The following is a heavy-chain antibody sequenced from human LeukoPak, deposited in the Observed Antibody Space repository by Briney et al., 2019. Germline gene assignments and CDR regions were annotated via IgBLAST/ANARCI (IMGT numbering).Heavy chain of an antibody. D-gene: IGHD6-13*01. J-gene: IGHJ4*02. V-gene: IGHV3-11*06. CDR1: GFSVSDYY. CDR3: ARVGSIAAAGTPDY. CDR2: ISSSSSHT. Sequence: PGGSLRLSCAASGFSVSDYYMTWIRQAPGKGLEWLSYISSSSSHTNYADSVKGRFTISRDNAKNSLSLQVNSLRADDTAVYYCARVGSIAAAGTPDYWGQGTLVTVSS.